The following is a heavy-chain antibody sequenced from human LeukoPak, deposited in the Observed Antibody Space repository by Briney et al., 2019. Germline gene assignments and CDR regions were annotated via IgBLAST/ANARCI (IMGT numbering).Heavy chain of an antibody. J-gene: IGHJ4*02. V-gene: IGHV1-18*01. CDR3: ARVLLWFGELLYFDY. CDR1: DYTFTSYG. CDR2: VSGYNGNT. Sequence: ASVKVSCKASDYTFTSYGINWVRQAPGQGLEWMGWVSGYNGNTNYAQKFQGRVTMTRNTAISTAYMELSSLRSEDTAVYYCARVLLWFGELLYFDYWGQGTLVTVSS. D-gene: IGHD3-10*01.